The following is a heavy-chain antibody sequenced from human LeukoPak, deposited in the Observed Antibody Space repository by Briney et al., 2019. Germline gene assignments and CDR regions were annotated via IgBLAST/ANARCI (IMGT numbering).Heavy chain of an antibody. CDR1: GYTFTGYY. CDR3: ARSGGVIQLWFFAY. CDR2: INPNSGGT. D-gene: IGHD5-18*01. Sequence: ASVKVSCKASGYTFTGYYMHWVRQAPGQGLEWMGWINPNSGGTNYAQKFQGRVTMTRDTSTSTVYMELSSLRSEDTAVYYCARSGGVIQLWFFAYWGQGTLVTVSS. V-gene: IGHV1-2*02. J-gene: IGHJ4*02.